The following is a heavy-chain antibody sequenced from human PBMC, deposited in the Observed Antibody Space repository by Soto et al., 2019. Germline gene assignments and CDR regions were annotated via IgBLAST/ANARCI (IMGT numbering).Heavy chain of an antibody. Sequence: ASVKVSCKASGYTFTSYGISWVRQAPGQGLEGMGWISAYNGNTNYAQKLQGRVTMTTDTSTSTAYMELRSLRSDDTAVYYCARDKGPIVVVPAALPRYASWTGSSNDAFDIWGQGTMVTVSS. D-gene: IGHD2-2*02. CDR2: ISAYNGNT. CDR1: GYTFTSYG. J-gene: IGHJ3*02. CDR3: ARDKGPIVVVPAALPRYASWTGSSNDAFDI. V-gene: IGHV1-18*01.